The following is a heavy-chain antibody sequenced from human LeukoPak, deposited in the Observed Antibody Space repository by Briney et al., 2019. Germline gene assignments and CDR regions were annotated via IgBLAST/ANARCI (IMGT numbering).Heavy chain of an antibody. Sequence: GGSLRLSCAASGFTFSSYAMSWARQAPGKGLEWVSAISGSGGSTYYADSVKGRFTISRDNSKNTLYLQMNSLRAEDTAVYYCAKLYGDYGDAFDIWGQGTMVTVSS. CDR1: GFTFSSYA. CDR3: AKLYGDYGDAFDI. V-gene: IGHV3-23*01. CDR2: ISGSGGST. D-gene: IGHD4-17*01. J-gene: IGHJ3*02.